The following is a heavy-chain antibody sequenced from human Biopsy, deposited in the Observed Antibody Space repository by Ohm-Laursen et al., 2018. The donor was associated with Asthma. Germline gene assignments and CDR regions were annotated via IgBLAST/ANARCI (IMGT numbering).Heavy chain of an antibody. Sequence: SVKVSCKASGDSFSNYAISWVRQAPGQGLEWMGGLIPVLGTPDHAQMFEGRVTITADESTSTAYMELSSLSSEDTAVYYCARTYYDFLTGQVNDAFAIWGQGTTVTVSS. D-gene: IGHD3-9*01. V-gene: IGHV1-69*13. CDR2: LIPVLGTP. J-gene: IGHJ3*02. CDR3: ARTYYDFLTGQVNDAFAI. CDR1: GDSFSNYA.